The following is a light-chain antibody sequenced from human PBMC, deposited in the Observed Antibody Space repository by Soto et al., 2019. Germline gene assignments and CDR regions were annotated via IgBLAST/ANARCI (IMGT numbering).Light chain of an antibody. J-gene: IGKJ1*01. CDR1: HTVVNDF. CDR3: LHHGSSLWT. V-gene: IGKV3-20*01. Sequence: VLTQSPGTVSLSPGERATLSCGASHTVVNDFLAWYQQRPGQAPRLLLYGVSRRATGIPDRFSGSGSGTDFTLTISRLEPEDFAMYYCLHHGSSLWTFGQGTKVDIK. CDR2: GVS.